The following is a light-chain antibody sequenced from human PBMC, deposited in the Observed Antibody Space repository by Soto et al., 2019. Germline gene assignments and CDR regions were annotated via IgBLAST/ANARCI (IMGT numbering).Light chain of an antibody. CDR3: FSYTSSGTYV. Sequence: LTQPASVSGSPGQSITISCTGTSSDVGNYKYVSWYQQHPGKAPKLMIYEVSNRPSGVSNRFSGSKSGNTASLTISGLQAEDETDYYCFSYTSSGTYVFGNGTKVTVL. V-gene: IGLV2-14*01. CDR1: SSDVGNYKY. CDR2: EVS. J-gene: IGLJ1*01.